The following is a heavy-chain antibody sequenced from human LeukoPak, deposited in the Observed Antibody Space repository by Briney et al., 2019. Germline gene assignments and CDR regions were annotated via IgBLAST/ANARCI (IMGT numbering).Heavy chain of an antibody. J-gene: IGHJ4*02. CDR3: AKQYSSSWYSYPDY. CDR2: ISGSGGST. V-gene: IGHV3-23*01. CDR1: GFTFSSYA. D-gene: IGHD6-13*01. Sequence: PGGSLRLSCAASGFTFSSYAMSWVRQAPGKGLEWVSAISGSGGSTYYADSVKGRFTISRDNSENTLYLQMNSLRAEDTAVYYCAKQYSSSWYSYPDYWGQGTLVTVSS.